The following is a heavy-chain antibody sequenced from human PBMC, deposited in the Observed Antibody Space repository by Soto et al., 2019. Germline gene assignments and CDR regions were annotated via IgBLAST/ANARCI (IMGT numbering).Heavy chain of an antibody. CDR3: ARCSWFWDVLDALDI. V-gene: IGHV1-8*01. CDR1: GYTFTSYD. D-gene: IGHD3-10*01. J-gene: IGHJ3*02. CDR2: MNPNSGNT. Sequence: QVQLVQSGAEVKKPGASVKVSCKASGYTFTSYDINWVRQATGQGLEWMGWMNPNSGNTGYAQKFQGRVTMTRNTSISTAYRLLSSLRCEDTAVYYCARCSWFWDVLDALDIWGHGTMVTVSS.